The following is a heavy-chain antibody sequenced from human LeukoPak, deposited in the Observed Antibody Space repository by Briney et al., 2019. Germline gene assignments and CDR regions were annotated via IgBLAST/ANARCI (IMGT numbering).Heavy chain of an antibody. CDR3: ARRMKLELPASSGYCYGMDV. Sequence: GGSLRLSCAASGFIFSNYWMTWVRQAPGKGLEWVANIKQDGRENYYVDSVKARFTISRDNARNSMYLQMNSLRAEDTAVYYCARRMKLELPASSGYCYGMDVWGRGTTVTVSS. V-gene: IGHV3-7*01. CDR2: IKQDGREN. D-gene: IGHD1-7*01. J-gene: IGHJ6*02. CDR1: GFIFSNYW.